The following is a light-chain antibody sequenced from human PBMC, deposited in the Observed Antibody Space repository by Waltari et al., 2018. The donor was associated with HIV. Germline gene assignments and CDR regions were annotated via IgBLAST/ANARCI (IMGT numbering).Light chain of an antibody. J-gene: IGLJ3*02. CDR1: HSDFGVYGF. Sequence: SAVTQPASVSGLPGQPITISCTGDHSDFGVYGFVSWYQQPPGKLPRLRLYDVDRRASGISARFSGSQSGHTASLNISGLRAEDEADYYCASFTDDSTILFGGGTKVTVL. CDR3: ASFTDDSTIL. V-gene: IGLV2-14*03. CDR2: DVD.